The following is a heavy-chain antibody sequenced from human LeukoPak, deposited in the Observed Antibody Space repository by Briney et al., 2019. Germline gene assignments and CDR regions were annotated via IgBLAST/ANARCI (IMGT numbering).Heavy chain of an antibody. CDR1: GFTFSSYW. CDR3: ATIAAAGTRWFDP. J-gene: IGHJ5*02. CDR2: INSDGSST. Sequence: GGSLRLSCAASGFTFSSYWMHWVRQAPGKGLVWVSRINSDGSSTSYADSVKGRFTISRDNAKNTLYLQMNSLRAEDTAVYYCATIAAAGTRWFDPWGQGTLVTVSS. D-gene: IGHD6-13*01. V-gene: IGHV3-74*01.